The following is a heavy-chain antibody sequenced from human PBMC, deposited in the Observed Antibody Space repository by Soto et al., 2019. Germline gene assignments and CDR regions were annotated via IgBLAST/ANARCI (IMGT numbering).Heavy chain of an antibody. D-gene: IGHD2-15*01. CDR3: AKDTRVTYCSGGSCNYFYYMDV. V-gene: IGHV3-30*18. J-gene: IGHJ6*03. CDR1: GLTFSSYG. CDR2: ISYDGSDK. Sequence: GGSLTLSCAASGLTFSSYGMHGVRQAQGKGLEWVAVISYDGSDKYYADSVKGRFTISSDNSKNALYLQMNSLRAEDTAVYFCAKDTRVTYCSGGSCNYFYYMDVWGKGTTLTVSS.